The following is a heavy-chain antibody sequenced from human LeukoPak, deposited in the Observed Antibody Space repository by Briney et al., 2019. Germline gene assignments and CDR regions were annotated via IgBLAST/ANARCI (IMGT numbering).Heavy chain of an antibody. J-gene: IGHJ3*02. CDR3: ARVLTRDAFDI. CDR1: GYTFTSYG. Sequence: ASVKVSCTASGYTFTSYGISWVRQAPGQGLEWMGWISAYNSNTNYAQKLQGRATMTTDTSTSTAYMELRSLRSDDTAVYYCARVLTRDAFDIWGQGTMVTVSS. CDR2: ISAYNSNT. D-gene: IGHD1-14*01. V-gene: IGHV1-18*01.